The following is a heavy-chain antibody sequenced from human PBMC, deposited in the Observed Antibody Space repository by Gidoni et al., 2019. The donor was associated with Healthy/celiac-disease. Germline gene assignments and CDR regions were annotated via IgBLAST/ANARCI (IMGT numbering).Heavy chain of an antibody. CDR3: AKDRRYFDY. V-gene: IGHV3-23*01. Sequence: GRFTISRDNSKNTLYLKMNSLRAEDTAVYYCAKDRRYFDYWGQGTLVTVSS. J-gene: IGHJ4*02.